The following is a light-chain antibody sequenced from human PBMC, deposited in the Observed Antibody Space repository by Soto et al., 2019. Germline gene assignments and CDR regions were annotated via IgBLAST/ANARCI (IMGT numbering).Light chain of an antibody. V-gene: IGLV2-14*01. J-gene: IGLJ1*01. CDR3: SSYTSFSTYV. CDR1: SSDVRGYNY. CDR2: EVS. Sequence: QSALTQPASVSGSPGRSITISCTGTSSDVRGYNYVSWYQQHPGKAPKLMIYEVSNRPSGVSNRFSGSKSDNTASLTISGLQAEDEADYYCSSYTSFSTYVFGTGTNLTVL.